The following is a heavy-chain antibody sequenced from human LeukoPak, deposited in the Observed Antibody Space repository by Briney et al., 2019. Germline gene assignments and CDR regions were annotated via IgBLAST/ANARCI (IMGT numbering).Heavy chain of an antibody. J-gene: IGHJ4*02. V-gene: IGHV1-46*01. D-gene: IGHD2-21*02. CDR1: GYTFTSYY. Sequence: ASVKVSCKASGYTFTSYYMHWARQAPGQGLEWMGIINPSGGSTSDAQKFQGRVTMTRDTSTSTVYMELSSLRSEDTAVYYCARAQGIVVVTASLGIWGQGTLVTVSS. CDR2: INPSGGST. CDR3: ARAQGIVVVTASLGI.